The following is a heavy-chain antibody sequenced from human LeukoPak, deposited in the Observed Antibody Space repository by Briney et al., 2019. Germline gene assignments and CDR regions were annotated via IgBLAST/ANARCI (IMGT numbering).Heavy chain of an antibody. CDR1: TFTVSSNY. CDR3: ARGGVNDFWSGYYTGIGDYYYMDV. V-gene: IGHV3-53*01. Sequence: GGSLRLPCAASTFTVSSNYRIRHRQAPGKGLKGVSVIYNGGTTYYANPVNGRFTNSKNNYKNTLYLQTNSLRAEDTAVYYCARGGVNDFWSGYYTGIGDYYYMDVWGKGTTVTVSS. D-gene: IGHD3-3*01. CDR2: IYNGGTT. J-gene: IGHJ6*03.